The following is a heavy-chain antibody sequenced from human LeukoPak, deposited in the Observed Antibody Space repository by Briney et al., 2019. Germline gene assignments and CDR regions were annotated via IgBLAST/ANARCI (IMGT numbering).Heavy chain of an antibody. D-gene: IGHD3-16*01. J-gene: IGHJ4*02. Sequence: PSETLSLTCAVSGYSISSGYYWGWIRQPPGKGLEWIGSIYHSGSTYYNPSLKSQVTISVDTSKNQFSLKLSSVTAADTAVYYCVTFGSSYYFDYWGQGTLVTVSS. CDR1: GYSISSGYY. CDR3: VTFGSSYYFDY. V-gene: IGHV4-38-2*01. CDR2: IYHSGST.